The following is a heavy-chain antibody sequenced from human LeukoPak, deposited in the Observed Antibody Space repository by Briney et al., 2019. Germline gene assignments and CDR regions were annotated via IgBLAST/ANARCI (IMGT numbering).Heavy chain of an antibody. CDR2: IYSSGST. D-gene: IGHD3-16*01. V-gene: IGHV4-59*01. CDR3: ARGVVITFGGAADY. Sequence: SETLSLTCTVSGDSISSYYWGWIRQPPGEGLGWIGYIYSSGSTNYNPSLKSRVTISVDTSKNQFSLKLSSVTAADTAVYYCARGVVITFGGAADYWGQGTLVTVSS. CDR1: GDSISSYY. J-gene: IGHJ4*02.